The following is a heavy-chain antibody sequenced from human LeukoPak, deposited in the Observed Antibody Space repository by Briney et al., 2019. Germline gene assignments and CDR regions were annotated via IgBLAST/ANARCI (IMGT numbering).Heavy chain of an antibody. J-gene: IGHJ4*02. CDR2: ISSSSSYI. Sequence: GGSLRLSCAASGFTFSSYSMNWVRQAPGKGLEWVSSISSSSSYIYYADSVKGRFTISRDNSKNTLYLQMNSLRAEDTALYYCTLKLGGYYFDSWGQGILVTVSS. D-gene: IGHD3-16*01. CDR3: TLKLGGYYFDS. CDR1: GFTFSSYS. V-gene: IGHV3-21*04.